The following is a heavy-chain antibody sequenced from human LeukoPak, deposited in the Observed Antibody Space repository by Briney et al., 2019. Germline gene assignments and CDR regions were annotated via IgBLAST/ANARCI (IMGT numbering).Heavy chain of an antibody. CDR3: VKDLSGWYSFES. V-gene: IGHV3-64D*09. Sequence: PGGSLRLSCSASGFMFSSSGMHWVRQAPGMGLENVSGINDYGDTTHYGDSVRGRVTISRDYSKHTVYLQMSSVRAEDTALYYCVKDLSGWYSFESWGQGTLVTVSS. D-gene: IGHD6-19*01. CDR1: GFMFSSSG. CDR2: INDYGDTT. J-gene: IGHJ4*02.